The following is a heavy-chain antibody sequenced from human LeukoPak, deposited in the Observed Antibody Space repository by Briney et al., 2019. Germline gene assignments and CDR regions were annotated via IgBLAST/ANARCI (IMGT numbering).Heavy chain of an antibody. D-gene: IGHD2-2*02. CDR3: ARVLYCSSTSCYTDYYCGMDV. J-gene: IGHJ6*02. CDR1: GYTFTSYY. CDR2: INPSGGST. Sequence: ASVKVSCKASGYTFTSYYMHWVRQAPGQGLEWMGIINPSGGSTSYAQKFQGRVTMTRDTSTSTVYMELSSLRSEDTAVYYCARVLYCSSTSCYTDYYCGMDVWGQGTTVTVSS. V-gene: IGHV1-46*01.